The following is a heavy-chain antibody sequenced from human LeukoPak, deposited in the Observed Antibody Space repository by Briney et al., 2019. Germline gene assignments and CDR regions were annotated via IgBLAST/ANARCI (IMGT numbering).Heavy chain of an antibody. CDR1: GFTFGDYA. CDR3: TRDHNAAGDYVTFDY. CDR2: IRSKAYGGTT. V-gene: IGHV3-49*04. J-gene: IGHJ4*02. D-gene: IGHD4-17*01. Sequence: PGGSLRLSCTASGFTFGDYAMSWVRQAPGKGLEWVGFIRSKAYGGTTEYAASVKGRFTISRGDSKSIAYLQMNSLKTEDTAVYYCTRDHNAAGDYVTFDYWGQGTLVTVSS.